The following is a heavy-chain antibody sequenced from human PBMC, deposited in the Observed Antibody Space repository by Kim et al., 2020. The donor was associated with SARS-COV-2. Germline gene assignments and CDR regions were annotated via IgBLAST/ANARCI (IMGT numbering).Heavy chain of an antibody. CDR3: TRDAAPGSSDWFDP. V-gene: IGHV1-2*02. J-gene: IGHJ5*02. CDR2: FDPYTGGT. CDR1: GYTFTGYY. D-gene: IGHD6-25*01. Sequence: ASVKVSCKASGYTFTGYYIHWVRQAPGQGLEWMGYFDPYTGGTHYAQNFQGRVTMTGDTSISTVYMELSSLRSDDTALYYCTRDAAPGSSDWFDPWGQGTLVTVSS.